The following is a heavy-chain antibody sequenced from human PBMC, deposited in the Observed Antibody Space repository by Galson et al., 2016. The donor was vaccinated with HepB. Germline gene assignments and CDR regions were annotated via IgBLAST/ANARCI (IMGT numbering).Heavy chain of an antibody. CDR3: ARGPGTDYYGSGTYSIFDS. Sequence: SVKVSCKATRDSFGSFAFSWVRQAPGQGLEWVGGIIPRFGIPKSDPRFSDRLTITADESSNTVFMELSSLRFDDTALYYCARGPGTDYYGSGTYSIFDSWGLGTVVSDSS. D-gene: IGHD3-10*01. CDR1: RDSFGSFA. CDR2: IIPRFGIP. V-gene: IGHV1-69*13. J-gene: IGHJ4*01.